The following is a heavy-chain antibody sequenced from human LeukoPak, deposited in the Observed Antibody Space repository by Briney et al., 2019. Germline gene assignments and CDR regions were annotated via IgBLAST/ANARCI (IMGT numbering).Heavy chain of an antibody. V-gene: IGHV3-20*01. J-gene: IGHJ5*02. CDR2: INWKGGST. Sequence: GGTLRLSCAASGFTFDDYGRSWVRQPPGKGLEWVSGINWKGGSTGNADCVKGRFTISRDNAKNSLYLQMNSLRAEDSALYHCARVREYSSCRWFDRWGQGTLVTVS. CDR1: GFTFDDYG. CDR3: ARVREYSSCRWFDR. D-gene: IGHD6-6*01.